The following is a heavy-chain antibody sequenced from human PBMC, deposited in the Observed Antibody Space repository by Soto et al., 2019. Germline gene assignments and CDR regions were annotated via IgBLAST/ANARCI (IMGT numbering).Heavy chain of an antibody. V-gene: IGHV4-34*01. CDR3: ASSGGLPDY. CDR2: INHSGGT. D-gene: IGHD2-15*01. Sequence: SETLSLTCAVYGGSFSGYYWSWIRQPPGKGLEWIGEINHSGGTNYNPSLKSRVTISVDTSKNQFSLKLSSVTAADTAVYYCASSGGLPDYWGQGTLVTVSS. CDR1: GGSFSGYY. J-gene: IGHJ4*02.